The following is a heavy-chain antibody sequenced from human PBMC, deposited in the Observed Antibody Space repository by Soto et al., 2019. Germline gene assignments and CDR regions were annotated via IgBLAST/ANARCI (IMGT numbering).Heavy chain of an antibody. J-gene: IGHJ4*02. Sequence: ESGGGLVQPGRSLRLSCAASGFTFDDYAMHWVRQAPGKGLEWVSGISWNSGSIGYAASVKGRFTISRDNAKNSLYLQMNSLRAEDTALDYCAKLILDASEKAVTTDYWGQGTLVTVSS. CDR2: ISWNSGSI. CDR3: AKLILDASEKAVTTDY. CDR1: GFTFDDYA. V-gene: IGHV3-9*01. D-gene: IGHD4-4*01.